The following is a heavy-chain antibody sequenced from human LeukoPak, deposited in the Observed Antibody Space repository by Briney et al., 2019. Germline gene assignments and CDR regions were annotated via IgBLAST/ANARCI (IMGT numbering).Heavy chain of an antibody. D-gene: IGHD3-3*01. CDR3: AKADRITIFGVVTDAFDI. V-gene: IGHV3-23*01. CDR2: ISGSRGST. CDR1: GFTFSSYA. J-gene: IGHJ3*02. Sequence: GGSLRLSCAASGFTFSSYAMSWVRQAPGKGLEWVSAISGSRGSTYYADSVKGRFTISRDNSKNTLYLQMNSLRAEDTAVYYCAKADRITIFGVVTDAFDIWGQGTMVTVSS.